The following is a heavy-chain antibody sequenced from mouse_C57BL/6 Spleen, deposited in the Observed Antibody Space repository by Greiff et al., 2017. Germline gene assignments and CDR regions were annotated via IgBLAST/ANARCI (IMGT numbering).Heavy chain of an antibody. CDR1: GYTFTSYW. Sequence: QVQLQQPGAELVMPGASVKLSCKASGYTFTSYWMHWVQQRPGQGLEWIGEIDPSDSYTNYNQKVKGKSTLTVDKSSSTAYMQLSSLTSEDSAVYNCARYPIYDGYYFYYWGQGTTLTVSS. D-gene: IGHD2-3*01. J-gene: IGHJ2*01. CDR3: ARYPIYDGYYFYY. CDR2: IDPSDSYT. V-gene: IGHV1-69*01.